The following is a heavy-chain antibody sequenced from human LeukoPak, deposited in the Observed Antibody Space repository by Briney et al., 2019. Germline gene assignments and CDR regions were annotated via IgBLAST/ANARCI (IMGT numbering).Heavy chain of an antibody. CDR1: GFTFSSYW. D-gene: IGHD2-2*01. CDR3: ARSSAREYCSSTSCYLIGAFDI. CDR2: INQDGSEK. Sequence: GGSLRLSCVASGFTFSSYWMSWVSQAPGKGLEWVANINQDGSEKYYVDSVKGRFTISRDNAKNSLSLQMNSLRAEDTAVYYCARSSAREYCSSTSCYLIGAFDIWGQGTMVSVSS. J-gene: IGHJ3*02. V-gene: IGHV3-7*01.